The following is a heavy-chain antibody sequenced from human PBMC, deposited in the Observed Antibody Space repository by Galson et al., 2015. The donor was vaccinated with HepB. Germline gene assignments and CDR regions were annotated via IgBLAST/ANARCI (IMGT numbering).Heavy chain of an antibody. D-gene: IGHD3-10*01. CDR2: ISSSSSTI. J-gene: IGHJ4*02. V-gene: IGHV3-48*01. Sequence: SLRLSCAASGFTFSSYSMNWVRQAPGKGLEWVSYISSSSSTIYYADSVKGRFTISRDNAKNSLYLQMNSLRAEDTAVYYCAREPNYGSGSYYMYYFDYWGQGALVTVSS. CDR3: AREPNYGSGSYYMYYFDY. CDR1: GFTFSSYS.